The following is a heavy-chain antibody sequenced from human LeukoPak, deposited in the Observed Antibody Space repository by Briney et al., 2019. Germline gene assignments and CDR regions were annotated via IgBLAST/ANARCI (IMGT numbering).Heavy chain of an antibody. Sequence: GGSLRLSCAASGFTFSSYAMSWVRQAPGKGLEWVSAISGSGGSTYYADSVKGRFTISRDNSKNTLYLQMNSLRAEDTAVYYCAKVLRARYCSSTSCFSDAFDIWAKGQWSPSLQ. V-gene: IGHV3-23*01. CDR2: ISGSGGST. CDR3: AKVLRARYCSSTSCFSDAFDI. J-gene: IGHJ3*02. CDR1: GFTFSSYA. D-gene: IGHD2-2*01.